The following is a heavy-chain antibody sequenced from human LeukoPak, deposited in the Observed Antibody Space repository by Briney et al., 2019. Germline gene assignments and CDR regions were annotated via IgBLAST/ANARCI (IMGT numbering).Heavy chain of an antibody. V-gene: IGHV4-31*03. J-gene: IGHJ4*02. CDR1: GGSLSRGGYY. Sequence: TSETLSLTCTVFGGSLSRGGYYWNWIRQQPGQGLEWLGYIYHSGTARYNPSFKSRLNMSVDTSRNQFSLNLSSVTVADTALYYCARGGDYGDYFVYWGQGSMVSVSS. CDR2: IYHSGTA. D-gene: IGHD4-17*01. CDR3: ARGGDYGDYFVY.